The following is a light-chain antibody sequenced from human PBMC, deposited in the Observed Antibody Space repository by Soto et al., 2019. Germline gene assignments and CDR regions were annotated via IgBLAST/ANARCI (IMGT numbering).Light chain of an antibody. J-gene: IGKJ3*01. Sequence: DIQMTQSPSSLSASVGDRVTITCRASQDISTSLAWYQQKPGKVPNILIYGASTLQSGVPSRFSGSGSGTDFTLAINSLQPEDVATYYCQKDKSAPYTFGPGTKVDVK. CDR1: QDISTS. CDR3: QKDKSAPYT. V-gene: IGKV1-27*01. CDR2: GAS.